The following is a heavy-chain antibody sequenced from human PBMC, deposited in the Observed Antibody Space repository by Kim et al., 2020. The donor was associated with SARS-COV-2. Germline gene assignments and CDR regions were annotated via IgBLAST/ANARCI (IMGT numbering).Heavy chain of an antibody. CDR3: ARGLRRLRSTLDY. CDR1: GGSFSGYY. V-gene: IGHV4-34*01. J-gene: IGHJ4*02. D-gene: IGHD4-17*01. CDR2: INHSGST. Sequence: SETLSLTCAVYGGSFSGYYWSWIRQPPGKGLEWIGEINHSGSTNYNPSLKSRVTISVDTSKNQFSLKLSSVTAADTAVYYCARGLRRLRSTLDYWGQGTLVTVSS.